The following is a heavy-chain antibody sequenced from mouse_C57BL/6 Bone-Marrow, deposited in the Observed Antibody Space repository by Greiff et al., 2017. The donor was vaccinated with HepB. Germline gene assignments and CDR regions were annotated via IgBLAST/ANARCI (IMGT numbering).Heavy chain of an antibody. CDR2: ISSGGDYI. J-gene: IGHJ1*03. CDR1: GFTFSSYA. CDR3: TRDYSSSYWYFDV. D-gene: IGHD1-1*01. Sequence: EVKLMESGEGLVKPGGSLKLSCAASGFTFSSYAMSLVRQTPEKRLEWVAYISSGGDYIYYADTVKGRFTISRDNAKNTLYLQMSSLKSEDTAMYDCTRDYSSSYWYFDVWGTGTTVTVSS. V-gene: IGHV5-9-1*02.